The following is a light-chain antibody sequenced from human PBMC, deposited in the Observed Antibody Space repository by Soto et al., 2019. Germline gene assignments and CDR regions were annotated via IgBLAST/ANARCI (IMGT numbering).Light chain of an antibody. CDR3: QSYDSSLSAAV. CDR2: DNS. Sequence: QSVLTQPPSVSGAPGQRVTSSCTGSSSNIGAGYDVHWYQQLPGTAPKLLIYDNSNRPSGVPDRFSGSNSGTSASLAITGLQAEDEADYYCQSYDSSLSAAVFGGGTKLTVL. J-gene: IGLJ2*01. CDR1: SSNIGAGYD. V-gene: IGLV1-40*01.